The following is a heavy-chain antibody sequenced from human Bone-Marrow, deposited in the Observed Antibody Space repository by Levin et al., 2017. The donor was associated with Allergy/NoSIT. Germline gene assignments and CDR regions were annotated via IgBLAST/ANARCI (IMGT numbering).Heavy chain of an antibody. J-gene: IGHJ6*02. CDR1: GYTFTGYY. Sequence: SGESLKISCKASGYTFTGYYMHWVRQAPGQGLEWMGRINPNSGGTNYAQKFQGRVTMTRDTSISTAYMELSRLRSDDTAVYYCASAGSSGWYGSLYYYYYGMDVWGQGTTVTVSS. CDR2: INPNSGGT. D-gene: IGHD6-19*01. CDR3: ASAGSSGWYGSLYYYYYGMDV. V-gene: IGHV1-2*06.